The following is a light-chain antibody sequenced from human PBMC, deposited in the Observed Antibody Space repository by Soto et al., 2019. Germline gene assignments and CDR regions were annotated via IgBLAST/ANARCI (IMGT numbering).Light chain of an antibody. CDR2: AAS. Sequence: DIQMTQSPSSLSASVGDRVTITCRASQSISSYLNWYQQKPGKAPKLLIYAASSLQSGVPATFSGSGSGTDFTLTISSLQPEDFATYYWQQCYSTPSTFGQGTKLEIK. V-gene: IGKV1-39*01. J-gene: IGKJ2*01. CDR3: QQCYSTPST. CDR1: QSISSY.